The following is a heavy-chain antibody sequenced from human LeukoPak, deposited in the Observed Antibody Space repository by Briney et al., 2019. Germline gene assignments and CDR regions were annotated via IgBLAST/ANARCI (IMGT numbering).Heavy chain of an antibody. D-gene: IGHD3-10*01. CDR1: GFTFSSYW. V-gene: IGHV3-7*01. CDR2: IKQDGSEK. Sequence: GGSLRLSCAASGFTFSSYWMSWVRQAPEKGLEWVANIKQDGSEKYYVDSVKGRFTISRDNAKNSLYLQMNSLRAEDTAVYYCAGMVRGVTPFFDYWGQGTLVTVSS. J-gene: IGHJ4*02. CDR3: AGMVRGVTPFFDY.